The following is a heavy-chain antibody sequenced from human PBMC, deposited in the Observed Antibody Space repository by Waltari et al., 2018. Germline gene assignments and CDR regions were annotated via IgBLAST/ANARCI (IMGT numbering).Heavy chain of an antibody. CDR1: GGSMRAYS. J-gene: IGHJ3*01. Sequence: QVQLQESGPGLVKPSETLSLTCTVSGGSMRAYSWNWIRQTPGKGLEWIGNIYSDGSTDYNPSLHSRITISIDTSKKEFSLKLSSVTAADTATYYCARMIEYRNSWDAFDVWGQGTMVTVSS. CDR3: ARMIEYRNSWDAFDV. D-gene: IGHD6-6*01. CDR2: IYSDGST. V-gene: IGHV4-4*09.